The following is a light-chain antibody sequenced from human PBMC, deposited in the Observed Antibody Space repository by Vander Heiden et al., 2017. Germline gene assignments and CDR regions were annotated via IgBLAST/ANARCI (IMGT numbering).Light chain of an antibody. CDR1: SSDVGGYNY. CDR3: CSYAGSYTYVV. V-gene: IGLV2-11*01. J-gene: IGLJ2*01. Sequence: QSALTYPRPVSGSPGQSVTISCTGTSSDVGGYNYVSWYQQPPGKAPKLMIYDVSKRPSGVPDRFSGSKSGNTASLTISGLQAEDEADYYCCSYAGSYTYVVFGGGTKLTVL. CDR2: DVS.